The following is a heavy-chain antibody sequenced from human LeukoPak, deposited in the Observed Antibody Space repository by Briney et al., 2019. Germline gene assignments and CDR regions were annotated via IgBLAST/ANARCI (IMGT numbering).Heavy chain of an antibody. CDR2: MNPHSGST. V-gene: IGHV1-8*01. Sequence: ASVKVSCKASGYTFTNYDIDWVRQATGQGLEWMGWMNPHSGSTGYAQKFQGRVTMTRDTSITTAYMELSSLRSEDTAIYYCARGNTGVTGWGQGTLVTVSS. D-gene: IGHD2-21*02. CDR3: ARGNTGVTG. CDR1: GYTFTNYD. J-gene: IGHJ4*02.